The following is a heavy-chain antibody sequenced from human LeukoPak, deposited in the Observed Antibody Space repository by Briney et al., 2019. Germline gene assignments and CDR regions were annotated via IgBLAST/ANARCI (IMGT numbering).Heavy chain of an antibody. V-gene: IGHV4-39*07. CDR2: IYHSGST. D-gene: IGHD1-26*01. CDR1: GGSISSDNYY. CDR3: ARVVGATTIWRDSDY. Sequence: PSETLSLTCTVSGGSISSDNYYWGWMRQPPGKGLEWIGSIYHSGSTYYNPSLKSRVTISVDTSKNQFSLKLSSVTAADTSMYYCARVVGATTIWRDSDYWGQGTLVTVSS. J-gene: IGHJ4*02.